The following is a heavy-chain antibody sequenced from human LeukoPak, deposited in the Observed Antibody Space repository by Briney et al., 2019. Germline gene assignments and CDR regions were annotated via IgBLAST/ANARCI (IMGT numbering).Heavy chain of an antibody. V-gene: IGHV3-73*01. CDR3: TRHGNYYDSSGYYINDY. D-gene: IGHD3-22*01. CDR1: GFTFSGSA. Sequence: GGSLRLSCAASGFTFSGSAMHWVRQASGKGLEWVGSIRSKANSYATAYAASVKGRFTISRDDSKNTAYLQMNSLKTEDTAVYYCTRHGNYYDSSGYYINDYWGQGTLVTVSS. J-gene: IGHJ4*02. CDR2: IRSKANSYAT.